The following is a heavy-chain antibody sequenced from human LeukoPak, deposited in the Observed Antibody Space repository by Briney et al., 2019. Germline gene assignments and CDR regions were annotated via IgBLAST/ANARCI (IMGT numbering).Heavy chain of an antibody. CDR3: AKEASFSDVFDI. D-gene: IGHD3-3*02. CDR2: TNTDGRTT. V-gene: IGHV3-74*01. Sequence: PGGSLRLSCAASGFTFSSYWMHWVRQAPGKGLVWVSRTNTDGRTTTYADSVKGRFTISRDNAKNTLYLQMNSLRAEDTAVYYCAKEASFSDVFDIWGQGTMVTVSS. J-gene: IGHJ3*02. CDR1: GFTFSSYW.